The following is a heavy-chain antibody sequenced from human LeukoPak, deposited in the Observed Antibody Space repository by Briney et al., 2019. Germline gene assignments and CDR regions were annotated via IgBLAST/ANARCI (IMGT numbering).Heavy chain of an antibody. CDR2: ISGSGGST. J-gene: IGHJ3*02. CDR1: GFTFSTYG. CDR3: AKDLDTAMVADAFDI. V-gene: IGHV3-23*01. Sequence: GGSLRLSCVASGFTFSTYGMSWVRQAPGKGLEWVSAISGSGGSTYYADSVKGRFTISRDNSKNTLYLQMNSLRAEDTAVYYCAKDLDTAMVADAFDIWGQGTMVTVSS. D-gene: IGHD5-18*01.